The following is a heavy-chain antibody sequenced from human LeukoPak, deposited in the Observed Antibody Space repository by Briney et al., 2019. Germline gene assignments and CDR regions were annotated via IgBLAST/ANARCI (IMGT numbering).Heavy chain of an antibody. CDR3: TGNYYGSGSYADFDY. CDR2: IRSTANGYAT. V-gene: IGHV3-73*01. D-gene: IGHD3-10*01. J-gene: IGHJ4*02. Sequence: GGSLRLSCAASGFTFSGSALHWVHQASGKGLEWVGRIRSTANGYATAYAASVKGRFTISRDDSKNTAYLQMDSLKTEDTAVYYCTGNYYGSGSYADFDYWGQGTLVTVSS. CDR1: GFTFSGSA.